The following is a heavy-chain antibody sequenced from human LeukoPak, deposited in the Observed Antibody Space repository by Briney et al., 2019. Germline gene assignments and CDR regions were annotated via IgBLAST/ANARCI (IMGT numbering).Heavy chain of an antibody. V-gene: IGHV3-30*18. J-gene: IGHJ6*02. Sequence: GGSLRLSCAASGFTFSSFAMHWVRQAPGKGLEGVAVISYDGNEKYYADSVKGRFTISRDGSKNTLYLQMNSLRAEDTAVYYCAKISIGRSMDVWGQGTTVTVSS. CDR1: GFTFSSFA. CDR2: ISYDGNEK. CDR3: AKISIGRSMDV. D-gene: IGHD6-6*01.